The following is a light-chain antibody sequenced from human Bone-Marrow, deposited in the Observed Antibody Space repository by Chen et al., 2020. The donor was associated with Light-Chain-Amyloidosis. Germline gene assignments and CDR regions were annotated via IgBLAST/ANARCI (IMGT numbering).Light chain of an antibody. J-gene: IGKJ4*01. Sequence: DIQMTQSPSSLSASVGDRVTITCRASPDIKNSLACYQQKPGKAPKLLVFTASTLESGVPSMFSDSGSGTHYSLTISSLQPEDFSTYSCQQYYFTGGLTFCGGTKVEI. CDR2: TAS. CDR1: PDIKNS. V-gene: IGKV1-NL1*01. CDR3: QQYYFTGGLT.